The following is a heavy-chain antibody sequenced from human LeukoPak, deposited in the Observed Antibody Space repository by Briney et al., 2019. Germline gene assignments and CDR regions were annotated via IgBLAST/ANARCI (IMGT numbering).Heavy chain of an antibody. Sequence: GGSLRLSCAASGFTFSSYGMHWVRQAPGKGLEWVAFIRYDGSNKYYADSVKGRFTISRDNSKNTLYLQMNSLRAEDTAVYYCAKGERIVVVTANLDYWGQGTLVTVSS. J-gene: IGHJ4*02. V-gene: IGHV3-30*02. CDR1: GFTFSSYG. CDR2: IRYDGSNK. D-gene: IGHD2-21*02. CDR3: AKGERIVVVTANLDY.